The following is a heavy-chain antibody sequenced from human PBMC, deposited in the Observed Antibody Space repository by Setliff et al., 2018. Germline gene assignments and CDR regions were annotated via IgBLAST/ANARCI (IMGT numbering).Heavy chain of an antibody. V-gene: IGHV1-2*02. CDR1: GYTFTGYY. CDR2: INPNSGGT. D-gene: IGHD6-13*01. J-gene: IGHJ6*03. Sequence: ASVKVSCKASGYTFTGYYMHWARQAPGQGLEWMGWINPNSGGTNYAQKFQGRVTMTRDTSISTAYMELSRLRSDDTAVYYCARDLIAAAGLYYYYYYMDVWGKGTTVTVSS. CDR3: ARDLIAAAGLYYYYYYMDV.